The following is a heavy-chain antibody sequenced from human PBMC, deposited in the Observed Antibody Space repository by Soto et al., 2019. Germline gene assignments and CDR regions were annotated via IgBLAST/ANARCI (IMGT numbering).Heavy chain of an antibody. V-gene: IGHV3-30-3*01. J-gene: IGHJ6*02. CDR2: ISYDGSNK. D-gene: IGHD3-3*01. CDR1: GFTFSSHA. CDR3: AREYYDFWSGPSPYGMDV. Sequence: GGSLRLSCAASGFTFSSHAMHWVRQAPGKGLEWVAVISYDGSNKYYADSVKGRFTISRDNSKNTLYLQMNSLRAEDTAVYYCAREYYDFWSGPSPYGMDVWGQGTTVTVSS.